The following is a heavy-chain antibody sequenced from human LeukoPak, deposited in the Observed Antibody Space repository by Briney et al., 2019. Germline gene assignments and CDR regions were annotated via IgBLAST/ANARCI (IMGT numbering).Heavy chain of an antibody. J-gene: IGHJ6*02. D-gene: IGHD2/OR15-2a*01. CDR1: GGTFSSYA. V-gene: IGHV1-69*04. Sequence: SVKVSCKASGGTFSSYALSWVRQAPGQGLEWMGRIIPIFGIANYAQKFQGRVTITADKSTSTAYMELSSLRSEDTAVYYCARNPTSSNIPPEYYYGMDVWGQGTTVTVSS. CDR2: IIPIFGIA. CDR3: ARNPTSSNIPPEYYYGMDV.